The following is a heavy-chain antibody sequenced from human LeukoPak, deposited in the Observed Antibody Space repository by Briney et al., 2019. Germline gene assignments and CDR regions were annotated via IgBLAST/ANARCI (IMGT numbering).Heavy chain of an antibody. CDR3: ARVPYYDFWSAWGRRGTFDY. V-gene: IGHV1-18*01. Sequence: ASVKVSCKASGYTFTSYGISWVRQAPGQGLEWMGWISAYSGNTNYAQKLQGRVTMTTDTSTSTAYMELRSLRSDDTAVYYCARVPYYDFWSAWGRRGTFDYWGQGTLVTVSS. J-gene: IGHJ4*02. CDR1: GYTFTSYG. CDR2: ISAYSGNT. D-gene: IGHD3-3*01.